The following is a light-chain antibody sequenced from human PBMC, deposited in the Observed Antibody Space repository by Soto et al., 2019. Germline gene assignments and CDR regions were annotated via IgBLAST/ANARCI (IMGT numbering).Light chain of an antibody. CDR2: GAS. Sequence: EIVLTQSPGTLSSSPGERATLSCRASQSVSSSYLAWYQQKPGQAPRLLIYGASTRATGIPDRFSGSGSGTDFTLTITRLEPEDFAVYYCQQYGGSPPTFGQGT. CDR1: QSVSSSY. V-gene: IGKV3-20*01. J-gene: IGKJ1*01. CDR3: QQYGGSPPT.